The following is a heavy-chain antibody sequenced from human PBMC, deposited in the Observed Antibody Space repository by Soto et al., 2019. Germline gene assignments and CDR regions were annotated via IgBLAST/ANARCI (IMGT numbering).Heavy chain of an antibody. V-gene: IGHV4-59*08. CDR2: VHHSWGS. D-gene: IGHD3-10*01. CDR3: ARQGFGPLHGLVDV. Sequence: QVQLQESGPGLVKPSETLSLSCTVSGGSISSYYWSWFRPSPGKRMEWIGYVHHSWGSSYNPSLQSRVAISLDTSKRQFSLKVTSVTATDTAVYYCARQGFGPLHGLVDVWGQGTTVTVSS. CDR1: GGSISSYY. J-gene: IGHJ6*02.